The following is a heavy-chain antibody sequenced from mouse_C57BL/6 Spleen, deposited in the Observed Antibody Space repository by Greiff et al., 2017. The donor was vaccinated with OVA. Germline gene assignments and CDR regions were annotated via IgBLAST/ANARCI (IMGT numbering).Heavy chain of an antibody. V-gene: IGHV1-81*01. Sequence: VQGVESGAELARPGASVKLSCKASGYTFTSYGISWVKQRTGQGLEWIGEIYPRSGNTYYNEKFKGKATLTADKSSSTAYMELRSLTSEDSAVYFCARSEVTTKAWFAYWGQGTLVTVSA. CDR2: IYPRSGNT. CDR3: ARSEVTTKAWFAY. D-gene: IGHD2-2*01. J-gene: IGHJ3*01. CDR1: GYTFTSYG.